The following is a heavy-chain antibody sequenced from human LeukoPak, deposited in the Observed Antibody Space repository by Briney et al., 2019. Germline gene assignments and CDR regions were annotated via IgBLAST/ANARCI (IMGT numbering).Heavy chain of an antibody. CDR1: GFTFSSYW. V-gene: IGHV3-7*01. Sequence: PGGSLRLSCAGSGFTFSSYWMSWVRQAPGKGLEWVANIKPDGGEIYYVDSVKGRFTISRDNAKSSLYLQMNSLRAEDTAVYYCARDRGISSFDPWGQGTLVTVSS. J-gene: IGHJ5*02. D-gene: IGHD6-6*01. CDR2: IKPDGGEI. CDR3: ARDRGISSFDP.